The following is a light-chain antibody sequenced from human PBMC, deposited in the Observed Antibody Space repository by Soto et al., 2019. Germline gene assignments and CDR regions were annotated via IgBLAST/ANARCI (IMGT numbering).Light chain of an antibody. J-gene: IGKJ4*01. CDR2: GAS. V-gene: IGKV3-20*01. CDR1: QSVSSSY. Sequence: EIVLTQSPGTLSLSPGERATLSCWASQSVSSSYLAWYQHKPGQAPRLLIYGASNRATGIPDRFSGSGSGTDFTLTISRLEPEDVAVYYCQQYGSSPPGLTFGGGTKGDIK. CDR3: QQYGSSPPGLT.